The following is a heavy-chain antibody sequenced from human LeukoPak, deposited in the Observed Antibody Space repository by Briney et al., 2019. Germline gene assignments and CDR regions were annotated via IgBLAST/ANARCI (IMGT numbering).Heavy chain of an antibody. Sequence: GGSLRLSCAASGFTFSSYAMHWVRQAPGKGLEWVAVISYDGSNKYYADSVKGRFTISRDNSKNTLCLQMNSLRTEDTAVYYCAKDDPTAYFDYWGQGTLVTVSS. D-gene: IGHD4-17*01. CDR3: AKDDPTAYFDY. CDR2: ISYDGSNK. V-gene: IGHV3-30-3*01. J-gene: IGHJ4*02. CDR1: GFTFSSYA.